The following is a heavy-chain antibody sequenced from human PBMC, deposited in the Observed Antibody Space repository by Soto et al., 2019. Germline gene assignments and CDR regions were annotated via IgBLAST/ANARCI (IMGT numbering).Heavy chain of an antibody. CDR1: GFTFSTYG. D-gene: IGHD3-10*01. V-gene: IGHV3-30*18. CDR2: ISYDGSNN. Sequence: QVQLVESGGGVVQPGRSLRLSCAASGFTFSTYGIHWVRQAPGKXXXXVAVISYDGSNNYYADSVKGRFTISXDNSKNTLYLQMNSLRAEDTAVYFCAKXGPERDGGWYFDLWGRGTLVTVSS. CDR3: AKXGPERDGGWYFDL. J-gene: IGHJ2*01.